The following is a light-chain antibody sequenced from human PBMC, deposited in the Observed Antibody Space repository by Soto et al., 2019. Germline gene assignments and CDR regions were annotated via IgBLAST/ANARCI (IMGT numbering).Light chain of an antibody. CDR1: SSNIGRNS. V-gene: IGLV1-51*01. J-gene: IGLJ1*01. CDR3: GTWDNSLNAYV. CDR2: DNN. Sequence: QSVLTQPPSVSAAPGQKVTISCSGSSSNIGRNSVSWYQQLPGTAPKLLIYDNNKRVSGIPDRFSGSKSGTSATLAITGLQTGDEADYYCGTWDNSLNAYVFGAVTKLTVL.